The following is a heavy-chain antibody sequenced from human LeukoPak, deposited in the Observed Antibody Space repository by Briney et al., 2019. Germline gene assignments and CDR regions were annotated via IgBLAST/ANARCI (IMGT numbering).Heavy chain of an antibody. CDR2: VDPNRGDT. J-gene: IGHJ4*02. CDR3: ARGRQLHYGSGSYYYREFDY. CDR1: GYTFTGYY. D-gene: IGHD3-10*01. V-gene: IGHV1-2*06. Sequence: ASVKVSCKASGYTFTGYYMHWVRQAPGQGLEWLGRVDPNRGDTNYAQKFQGRVTMTRDTSISTAYMELSRLRSDDTAVYYCARGRQLHYGSGSYYYREFDYWGQGTLVTVSS.